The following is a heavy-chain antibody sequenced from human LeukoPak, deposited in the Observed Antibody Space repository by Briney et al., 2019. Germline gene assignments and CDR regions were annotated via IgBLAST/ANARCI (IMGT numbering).Heavy chain of an antibody. Sequence: PEGSLRLSCAASGFTFSSYSMNWVRQAPGKGLEWVSSISSSSSYIYYADSVKGRFTISRDNAKNSLYLQMNSLRAEDTAVYYCARVLDSAAGIYYFDYWGQGTLVTVSS. J-gene: IGHJ4*02. CDR2: ISSSSSYI. CDR3: ARVLDSAAGIYYFDY. D-gene: IGHD6-13*01. CDR1: GFTFSSYS. V-gene: IGHV3-21*01.